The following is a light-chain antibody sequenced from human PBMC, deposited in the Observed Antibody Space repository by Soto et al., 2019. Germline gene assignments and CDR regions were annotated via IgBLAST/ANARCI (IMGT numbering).Light chain of an antibody. CDR1: QSVSSN. CDR3: QQYNNWPPWT. J-gene: IGKJ1*01. Sequence: EIVLTQSQATLSVSPGERATLSCLASQSVSSNLAWYQQKPGQAPRLLIYGASTRATGVPARFSGSGSGTDFTLTISSLQSEDFAVYYCQQYNNWPPWTFGQGTKVDIK. CDR2: GAS. V-gene: IGKV3-15*01.